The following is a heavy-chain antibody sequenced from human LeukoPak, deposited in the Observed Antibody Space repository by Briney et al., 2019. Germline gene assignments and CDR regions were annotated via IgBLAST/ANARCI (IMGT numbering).Heavy chain of an antibody. CDR2: IYYSGST. CDR1: GGSISSYY. CDR3: ARGVRHYDFWSGYYDPRFDY. V-gene: IGHV4-59*01. J-gene: IGHJ4*02. D-gene: IGHD3-3*01. Sequence: SETLSLTCTVSGGSISSYYWSWIRQPPGKGLEWIGYIYYSGSTNYNPSLKSRVTISVDTSKNQFSLKLSSATAADTAVYYCARGVRHYDFWSGYYDPRFDYWGQGTLVTVSS.